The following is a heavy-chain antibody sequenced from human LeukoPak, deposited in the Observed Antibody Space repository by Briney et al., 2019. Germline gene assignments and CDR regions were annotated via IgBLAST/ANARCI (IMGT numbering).Heavy chain of an antibody. CDR2: IYYSGST. Sequence: SETLSLTCTVSGGSICSYYWSWIRQPPGKGLEWIGYIYYSGSTNYNPSLKSRVTISVDTSKNQFSLKLSSVTAADTAVYYCASLPDVWGQGTTVTVSS. CDR3: ASLPDV. J-gene: IGHJ6*02. CDR1: GGSICSYY. V-gene: IGHV4-59*08.